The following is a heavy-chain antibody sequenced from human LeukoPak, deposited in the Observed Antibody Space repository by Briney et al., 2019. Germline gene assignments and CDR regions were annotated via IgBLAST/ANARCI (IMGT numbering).Heavy chain of an antibody. CDR1: GYTLTELS. V-gene: IGHV1-24*01. J-gene: IGHJ4*02. D-gene: IGHD5-12*01. CDR2: FDPEDGET. CDR3: ATVVATIAGFDY. Sequence: ASVKVSCKVSGYTLTELSMHWVRQAPGKGLEWMGGFDPEDGETIYAQKFQGRVTMTEDTSTDTAYMELSSLRSEDTAVYYCATVVATIAGFDYWGQGTLVTVSS.